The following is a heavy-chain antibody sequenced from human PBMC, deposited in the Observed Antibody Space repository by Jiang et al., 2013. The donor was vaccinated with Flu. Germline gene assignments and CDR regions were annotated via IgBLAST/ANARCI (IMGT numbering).Heavy chain of an antibody. D-gene: IGHD3-10*01. CDR2: ISGSGGST. CDR1: GFTFSSYA. V-gene: IGHV3-23*04. J-gene: IGHJ4*02. Sequence: QLVESGGGLVQPGGSLRLSCAASGFTFSSYAMSWVRQAPGKGLEWVSAISGSGGSTYYADSVKGRFTISRDNSKNTLYLQMNSLRAEDTAVYYCAKDRWVGLDGSGSYTFDYWGQGTLVTVSS. CDR3: AKDRWVGLDGSGSYTFDY.